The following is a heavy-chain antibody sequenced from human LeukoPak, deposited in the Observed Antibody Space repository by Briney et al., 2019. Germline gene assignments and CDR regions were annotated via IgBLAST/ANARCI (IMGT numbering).Heavy chain of an antibody. CDR1: GYSFTNYW. CDR2: IDPGDSHT. Sequence: GESLKISCKGSGYSFTNYWIGWVRQMPGKSLEWMGIIDPGDSHTIYSPSFQGQVTISADKSISTAYLQWSSLKASDTAMYYCARSAVAGSSFFGSWFDPWGQGTLVTVSS. CDR3: ARSAVAGSSFFGSWFDP. J-gene: IGHJ5*02. D-gene: IGHD6-19*01. V-gene: IGHV5-51*01.